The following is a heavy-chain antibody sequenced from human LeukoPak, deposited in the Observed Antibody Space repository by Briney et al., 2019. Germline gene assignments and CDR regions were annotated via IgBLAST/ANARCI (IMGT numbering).Heavy chain of an antibody. Sequence: SETLSLTCTVSGGSISNYYWSWIRQPAGKGLEWIGRIYTSGSTNYNPSLKSRVTMSVDTSKNQFSLKLSSVTAADTAVYYCARDRRYGDYSPALMDVWGKGTTVTVSS. CDR1: GGSISNYY. J-gene: IGHJ6*03. CDR2: IYTSGST. V-gene: IGHV4-4*07. CDR3: ARDRRYGDYSPALMDV. D-gene: IGHD4-17*01.